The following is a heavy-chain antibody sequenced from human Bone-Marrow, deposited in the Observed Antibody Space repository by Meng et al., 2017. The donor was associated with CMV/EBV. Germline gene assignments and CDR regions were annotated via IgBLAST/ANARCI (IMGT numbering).Heavy chain of an antibody. CDR3: GKAIYCSSFSCSRGWFDP. D-gene: IGHD2-2*01. Sequence: GESLKISCAASGFTFSKYAMSWVRQAPEKGLEWVSAISGSGDGTSYADSVKGRFTISRDNSKNTLYLQMNSLRTEDTAIYYCGKAIYCSSFSCSRGWFDPWGQGTLVTVSS. V-gene: IGHV3-23*01. J-gene: IGHJ5*02. CDR2: ISGSGDGT. CDR1: GFTFSKYA.